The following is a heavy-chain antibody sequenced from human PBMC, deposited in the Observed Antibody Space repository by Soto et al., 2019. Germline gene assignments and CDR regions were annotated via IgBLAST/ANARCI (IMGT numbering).Heavy chain of an antibody. V-gene: IGHV1-3*01. CDR1: GYTFTSYA. D-gene: IGHD2-2*01. J-gene: IGHJ4*02. Sequence: ASLKVSCKASGYTFTSYAMHWVRQAPGQRLEWMGWINAGNGNTKYSQKFQGRVTITRDTSASTAYMELSSLRSEDTAVYYCARSSQRVVVPAAIHYWGQGTLVTVSS. CDR2: INAGNGNT. CDR3: ARSSQRVVVPAAIHY.